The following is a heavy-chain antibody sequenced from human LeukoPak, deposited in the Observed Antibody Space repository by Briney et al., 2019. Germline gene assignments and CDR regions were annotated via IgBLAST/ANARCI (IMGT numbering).Heavy chain of an antibody. Sequence: SETLSLTCGVSGYSISRGYYWGRIRKPPGKGLEWIGSIYHSGSTYYNPSLKSRVTISVDTSKNQLSLKLSSVTAADTAVYYCARVAVVAATPRYFDYWGQGTLVTVSS. V-gene: IGHV4-38-2*01. J-gene: IGHJ4*02. CDR2: IYHSGST. CDR3: ARVAVVAATPRYFDY. CDR1: GYSISRGYY. D-gene: IGHD2-15*01.